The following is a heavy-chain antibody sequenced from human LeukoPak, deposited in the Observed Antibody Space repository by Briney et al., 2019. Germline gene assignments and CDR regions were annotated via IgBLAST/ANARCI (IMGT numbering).Heavy chain of an antibody. Sequence: PGGSLRLSCAASGFTFSSYAMSWVRQARGKGLEWVSAISGGGDSTYYADSVKGRFTISRDNSKNTLYPQMNSLRVEDTAVYYCSGHYYDTSGPSAFDIWGQGTMVTVSS. J-gene: IGHJ3*02. D-gene: IGHD3-22*01. CDR1: GFTFSSYA. CDR3: SGHYYDTSGPSAFDI. CDR2: ISGGGDST. V-gene: IGHV3-23*01.